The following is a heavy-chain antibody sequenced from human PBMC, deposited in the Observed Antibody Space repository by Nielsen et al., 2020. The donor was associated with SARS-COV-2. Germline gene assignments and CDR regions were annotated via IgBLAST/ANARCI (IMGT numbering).Heavy chain of an antibody. Sequence: SETLSLTCTVSGGSISSGGYYWSWIRQHPGKGLEWIGYIYYSGSTYYNPSLKSRVTISVDTSKNQFSLKLSSVTAADTAVYYCARSYGDYVPFDYWGQGTLVTVSS. CDR3: ARSYGDYVPFDY. V-gene: IGHV4-31*03. D-gene: IGHD4-17*01. CDR2: IYYSGST. CDR1: GGSISSGGYY. J-gene: IGHJ4*02.